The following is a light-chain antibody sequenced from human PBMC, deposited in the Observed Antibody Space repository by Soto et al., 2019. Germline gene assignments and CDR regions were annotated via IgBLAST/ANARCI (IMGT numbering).Light chain of an antibody. J-gene: IGLJ2*01. Sequence: NFMLTQPHSVSESPGKTVTISCTRSSGSIASNYVQWYQQRPGSAPTTVIYEDNQRPSGVPDRCSGSIDSSSNSASLTISGLKTEDEADYCCQSYDSSKGVFGGGTKLTVL. V-gene: IGLV6-57*03. CDR2: EDN. CDR3: QSYDSSKGV. CDR1: SGSIASNY.